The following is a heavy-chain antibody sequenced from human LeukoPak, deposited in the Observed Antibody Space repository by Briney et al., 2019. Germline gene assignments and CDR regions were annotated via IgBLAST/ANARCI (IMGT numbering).Heavy chain of an antibody. D-gene: IGHD6-19*01. V-gene: IGHV3-23*01. CDR3: AKDRALEAVAGLTKYFDL. J-gene: IGHJ2*01. CDR1: GFTFSSYA. Sequence: SGGSLRLSCAASGFTFSSYAMSWVRQAPGKGLECVSVIGGSGASTYYVDSVKGRFTISRDNSKNTLYLQMNTLRAEDTAVYYCAKDRALEAVAGLTKYFDLWGRGTLVTVSS. CDR2: IGGSGAST.